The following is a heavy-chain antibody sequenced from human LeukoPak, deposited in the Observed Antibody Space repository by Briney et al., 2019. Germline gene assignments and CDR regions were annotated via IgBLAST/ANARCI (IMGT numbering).Heavy chain of an antibody. CDR1: GYTFNKLW. CDR3: AIMCNSGWGLLY. D-gene: IGHD5-12*01. V-gene: IGHV5-51*01. Sequence: GESLKISCTGSGYTFNKLWIVWVRQMTGKGLEWLGSINPADSTTEYNPSFQGLVSFSADNSISSAYLQWSGLEASDTAKYYRAIMCNSGWGLLYWGPGTQVTVSS. CDR2: INPADSTT. J-gene: IGHJ4*02.